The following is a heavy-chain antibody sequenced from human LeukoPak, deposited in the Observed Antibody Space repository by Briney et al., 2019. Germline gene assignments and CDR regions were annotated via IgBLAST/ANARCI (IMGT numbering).Heavy chain of an antibody. CDR3: ARTYGSGSPFDY. V-gene: IGHV3-30*03. CDR1: GFTFSSYG. J-gene: IGHJ4*02. CDR2: ISYDGSNK. Sequence: GGSLRLSCAASGFTFSSYGMHWVRQAPGKGLEWVAVISYDGSNKYHADSVKGRFTISRDNSKNTLYLQMNSLRAEDTAVYYCARTYGSGSPFDYWGQGTLVTVSS. D-gene: IGHD3-10*01.